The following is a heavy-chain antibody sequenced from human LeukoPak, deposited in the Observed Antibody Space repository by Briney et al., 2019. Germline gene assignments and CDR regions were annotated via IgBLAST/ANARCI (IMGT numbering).Heavy chain of an antibody. Sequence: SETLSLTCTVSGGSLRNYYWSWIRRPPEKGLEYIGNIFYSGSTNYNPSLKSRVTISVDTSNNQFSLKLNSVTAADTAVYYCARTPSIAAAGIFGYWGQGILVTVSS. J-gene: IGHJ4*02. D-gene: IGHD6-13*01. V-gene: IGHV4-59*01. CDR2: IFYSGST. CDR1: GGSLRNYY. CDR3: ARTPSIAAAGIFGY.